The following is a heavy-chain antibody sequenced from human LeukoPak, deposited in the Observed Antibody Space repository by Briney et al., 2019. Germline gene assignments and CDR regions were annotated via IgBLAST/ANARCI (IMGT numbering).Heavy chain of an antibody. V-gene: IGHV3-23*01. Sequence: GGSLRLSCAASGFTLSSYAMSWVRQAPGKGLEWVSAISGSGGSTYYADSVKGRFTISRDNSKNTLYLQMNSLRAEDTAVYYCAKPPAPEGAFDIWGQGTMVTVSS. CDR1: GFTLSSYA. CDR2: ISGSGGST. CDR3: AKPPAPEGAFDI. J-gene: IGHJ3*02.